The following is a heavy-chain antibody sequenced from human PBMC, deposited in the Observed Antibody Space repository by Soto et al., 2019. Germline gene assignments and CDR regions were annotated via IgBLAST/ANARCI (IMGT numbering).Heavy chain of an antibody. CDR1: GFTFSSYA. V-gene: IGHV3-23*01. D-gene: IGHD2-2*01. Sequence: GGSLRLSCAASGFTFSSYAMSWVRQAPGKGLEWVSAISGSGGSTYYADSVKGRFTISRDNSKNTLYLQMNSLRAEDTAVYYCAVLVVPAPMSMVDYWGPGILVTVFS. J-gene: IGHJ4*02. CDR3: AVLVVPAPMSMVDY. CDR2: ISGSGGST.